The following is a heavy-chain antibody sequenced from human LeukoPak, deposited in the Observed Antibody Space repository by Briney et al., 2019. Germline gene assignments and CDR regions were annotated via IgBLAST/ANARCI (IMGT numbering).Heavy chain of an antibody. CDR2: ISSSGNYI. CDR3: ARGYSSGWYATLDY. J-gene: IGHJ4*02. V-gene: IGHV3-21*01. D-gene: IGHD6-19*01. CDR1: GFIFSTYS. Sequence: PGGSLRLSCAGSGFIFSTYSMNWVRQAPGKGLEWVSSISSSGNYIYQADSLKGRFTISRDNAKNSLFLQMNSLTAEDTALYFCARGYSSGWYATLDYWGQGTLVTVSS.